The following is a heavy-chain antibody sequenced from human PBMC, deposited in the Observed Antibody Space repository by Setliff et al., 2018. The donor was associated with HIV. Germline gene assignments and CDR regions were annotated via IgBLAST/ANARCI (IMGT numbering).Heavy chain of an antibody. CDR2: IWYDASQT. CDR3: VKDGQQWRFDP. CDR1: GFTFRDYG. D-gene: IGHD6-19*01. J-gene: IGHJ5*02. Sequence: GGSLRLSCAASGFTFRDYGMNWVRQAPGKGLEWVAFIWYDASQTYYEDSVKGRFTISRDNSKSTLFLQMNSLRTEDTALYYCVKDGQQWRFDPWGQGTLVTVSS. V-gene: IGHV3-30*02.